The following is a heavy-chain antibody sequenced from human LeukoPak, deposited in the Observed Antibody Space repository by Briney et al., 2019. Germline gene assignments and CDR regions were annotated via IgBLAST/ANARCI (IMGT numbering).Heavy chain of an antibody. J-gene: IGHJ4*02. V-gene: IGHV3-23*01. D-gene: IGHD6-19*01. CDR1: GFTFSSYA. Sequence: GGSLRLSCAASGFTFSSYAMSWVRQAPGKGLEWVSAISGSGGSTYYADSVKGRFTISRDNSKNTLYLQMNSLRAEDTAVYYCASGSSYSSGWYAGYWGQGTLVTVSS. CDR2: ISGSGGST. CDR3: ASGSSYSSGWYAGY.